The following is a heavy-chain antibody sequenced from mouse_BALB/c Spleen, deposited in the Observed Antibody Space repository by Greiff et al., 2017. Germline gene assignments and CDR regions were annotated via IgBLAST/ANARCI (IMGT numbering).Heavy chain of an antibody. CDR2: IWAGGST. CDR1: GFSLTSYG. CDR3: ARGYYYYGSSPPNYYAMDY. V-gene: IGHV2-9*02. J-gene: IGHJ4*01. D-gene: IGHD1-1*01. Sequence: VQGVESGPGLVAPSQSLSITCTVSGFSLTSYGVHWVRQPPGKGLEWLGVIWAGGSTNYNSALMSRLSISKDNSKSQVFLKMNSLQTDDTAMYYCARGYYYYGSSPPNYYAMDYWGQGTSVTVSS.